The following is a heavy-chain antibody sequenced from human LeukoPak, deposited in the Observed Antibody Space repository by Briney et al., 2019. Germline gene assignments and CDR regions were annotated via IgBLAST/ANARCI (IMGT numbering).Heavy chain of an antibody. D-gene: IGHD3-3*01. J-gene: IGHJ6*03. CDR1: GFTLSSYA. V-gene: IGHV3-23*01. CDR3: AKRARITIFGVVIIPAPGYYYMDV. CDR2: ISGSGGST. Sequence: GGSLRLSCAASGFTLSSYAMSWVRQAPGKGLEWVSAISGSGGSTYYADSVKGRFTISRDNSKNTLYLQMNSLRAEDTAVYYCAKRARITIFGVVIIPAPGYYYMDVWGKGTTVTVSS.